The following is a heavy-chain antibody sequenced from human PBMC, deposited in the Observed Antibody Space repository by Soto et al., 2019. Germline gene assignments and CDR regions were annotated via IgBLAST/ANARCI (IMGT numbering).Heavy chain of an antibody. CDR3: TRDSQYCGGDCYYDDAFDI. V-gene: IGHV3-49*03. D-gene: IGHD2-21*01. Sequence: GGSLRLSCTASGFTFGDYAMSWFRQAPGKGLEWVGFIRSKAYGGTTEYAASVKGRFTISRDDSKSIAYLQMNSLKTEDTAVYYCTRDSQYCGGDCYYDDAFDIWGQGTMVTVSS. J-gene: IGHJ3*02. CDR1: GFTFGDYA. CDR2: IRSKAYGGTT.